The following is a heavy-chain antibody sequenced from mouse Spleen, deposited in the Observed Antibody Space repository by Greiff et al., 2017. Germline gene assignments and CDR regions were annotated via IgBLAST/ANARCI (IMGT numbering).Heavy chain of an antibody. CDR2: ISSGGGNT. V-gene: IGHV5-9-3*01. CDR1: GFTFSSYA. Sequence: EVQLVESGGGLVKRGGSLKLSCAASGFTFSSYAMSWVRQTPEKRLEWVATISSGGGNTYYPDSVKGRFTISRDNAKNTLYLQMSSLKSEDTAMYYCARHFYFDYWGQGTTLTVSS. J-gene: IGHJ2*01. CDR3: ARHFYFDY.